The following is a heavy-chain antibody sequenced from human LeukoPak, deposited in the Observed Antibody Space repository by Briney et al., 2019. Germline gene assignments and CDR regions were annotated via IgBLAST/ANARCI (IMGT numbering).Heavy chain of an antibody. J-gene: IGHJ4*02. D-gene: IGHD3-22*01. CDR3: VRESEYYFDHSASFDY. Sequence: GGSLRLTCAASGFTFTAYLIHWVRQAPGKGLEWVAVMSSDGNAMFYADSVKGRFTISRDNSKNTLYLQMNSLRAEDTAVYYCVRESEYYFDHSASFDYWGQGTLVTVSS. V-gene: IGHV3-30-3*01. CDR2: MSSDGNAM. CDR1: GFTFTAYL.